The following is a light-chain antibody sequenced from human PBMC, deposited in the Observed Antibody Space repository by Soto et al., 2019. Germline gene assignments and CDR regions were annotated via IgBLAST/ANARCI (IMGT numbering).Light chain of an antibody. V-gene: IGKV1-12*01. CDR2: GAS. CDR1: QSVSNR. CDR3: QQANNFPIT. J-gene: IGKJ5*01. Sequence: DIQMTQCPSYVSASVGDRVTISCRASQSVSNRLAWYQQKPGKAPKLLIYGASSLQSGVPLRFGGSGSGTDFNLTIISLQPEDFATYYCQQANNFPITFGQGTRLEIK.